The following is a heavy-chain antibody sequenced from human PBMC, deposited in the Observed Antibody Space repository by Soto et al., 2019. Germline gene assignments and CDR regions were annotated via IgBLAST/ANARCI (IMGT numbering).Heavy chain of an antibody. CDR1: GFTFSSYS. Sequence: EVQLVESGGGLVKPGGSLRLSCAASGFTFSSYSMNWVRQAPGKGLEWGSSISSGRSYIYYTDSVKGRFTISRDNAKNSLSLPMNSLRAADTAVYYCARDSAGGSCGYWGQGTLVTVSS. CDR2: ISSGRSYI. CDR3: ARDSAGGSCGY. D-gene: IGHD2-15*01. V-gene: IGHV3-21*01. J-gene: IGHJ4*02.